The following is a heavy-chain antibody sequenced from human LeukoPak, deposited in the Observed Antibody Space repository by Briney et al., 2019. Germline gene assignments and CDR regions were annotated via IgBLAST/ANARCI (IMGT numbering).Heavy chain of an antibody. CDR2: IYHSGST. CDR3: ARDRHSSSLGYFDY. J-gene: IGHJ4*02. CDR1: GGSISNYY. D-gene: IGHD6-6*01. Sequence: SETLSLTCTVSGGSISNYYWSWIRQPPGKGLEWIGYIYHSGSTYYNPSLKSRVTISVDRSKNQFSLKLSSVTAADTAVYYCARDRHSSSLGYFDYWGQGTLVTVSS. V-gene: IGHV4-59*12.